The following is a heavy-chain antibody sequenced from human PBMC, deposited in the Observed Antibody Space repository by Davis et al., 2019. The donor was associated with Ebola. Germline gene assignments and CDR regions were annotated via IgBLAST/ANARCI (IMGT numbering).Heavy chain of an antibody. CDR3: ARDGLITGTTYYYGMDV. D-gene: IGHD1-7*01. Sequence: MPSETLSLTCTVSDGSVRSYYWNWIRQAPGKGLEWVAYIHYSGSTNYNPSLKSRLTITVDTSRSQFSLKLRSVTAADTAVYYCARDGLITGTTYYYGMDVWGQGTTVTVSS. CDR2: IHYSGST. V-gene: IGHV4-59*02. CDR1: DGSVRSYY. J-gene: IGHJ6*02.